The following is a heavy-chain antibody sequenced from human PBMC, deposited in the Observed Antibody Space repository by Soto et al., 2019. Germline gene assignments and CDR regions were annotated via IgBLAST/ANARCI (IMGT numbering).Heavy chain of an antibody. CDR2: IYYSGST. CDR1: GGSIGSSSYY. J-gene: IGHJ4*02. D-gene: IGHD2-15*01. Sequence: AETLSLTCTVSGGSIGSSSYYWVGIGQPPGKGLEWIGSIYYSGSTYYNPSLKSRVTISVDTSKNQFSLKLSSVTAADTAVYYCARQTPELTATHDYWGQGTLVTVSS. V-gene: IGHV4-39*01. CDR3: ARQTPELTATHDY.